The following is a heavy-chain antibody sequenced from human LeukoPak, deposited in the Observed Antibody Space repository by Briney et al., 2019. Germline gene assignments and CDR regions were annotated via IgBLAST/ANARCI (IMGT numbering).Heavy chain of an antibody. J-gene: IGHJ4*02. Sequence: GGSLRLSCAASGFTFSSYSMNWVRQAPGKGLEWVSYISSVSSPISYADSVKGRFTISRDNSKNTLYLRMNSLRADDTAVYYCAKEGPGGGGYFDDWGKGTLVTVSS. CDR3: AKEGPGGGGYFDD. V-gene: IGHV3-48*01. CDR1: GFTFSSYS. D-gene: IGHD3-16*01. CDR2: ISSVSSPI.